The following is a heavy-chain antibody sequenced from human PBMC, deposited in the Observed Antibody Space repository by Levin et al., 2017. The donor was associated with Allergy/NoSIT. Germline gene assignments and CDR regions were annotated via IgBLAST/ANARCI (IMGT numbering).Heavy chain of an antibody. D-gene: IGHD2-21*01. CDR3: ARLSGMVVIATPDRYYFDY. Sequence: SETLSLTCTVSGGSISSSSYYWGWIRQPPGTGLEWIGSIYYTGSTYYNPSLKSRVTISVDTSKNQFSLRLNSVTAPDTALYYCARLSGMVVIATPDRYYFDYWGQGTLVTVSS. J-gene: IGHJ4*02. CDR1: GGSISSSSYY. V-gene: IGHV4-39*01. CDR2: IYYTGST.